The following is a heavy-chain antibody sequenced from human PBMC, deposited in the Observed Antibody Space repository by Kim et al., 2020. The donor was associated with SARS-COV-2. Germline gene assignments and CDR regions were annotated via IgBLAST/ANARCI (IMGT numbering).Heavy chain of an antibody. CDR2: ISGSGDTT. Sequence: GGSLRLSCEASGFAFNTYTMTWVRQAPGRGLEWVSSISGSGDTTYYADSVKGRFTISRDNSRNTLHLQMNSLRVDDTALYYCAKVLQMGRYHFYYYYVLDGWGEGTTVTV. CDR3: AKVLQMGRYHFYYYYVLDG. CDR1: GFAFNTYT. J-gene: IGHJ6*02. D-gene: IGHD1-26*01. V-gene: IGHV3-23*01.